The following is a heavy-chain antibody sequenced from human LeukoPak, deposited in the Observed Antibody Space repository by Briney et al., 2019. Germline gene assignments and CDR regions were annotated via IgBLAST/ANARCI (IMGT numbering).Heavy chain of an antibody. V-gene: IGHV3-23*01. CDR2: ISGSGGST. CDR3: AKDLRWFGSKTFDY. CDR1: GFTFSSYA. Sequence: PGGSLRLSXAASGFTFSSYAMSRVRQAPGKGLEWVSAISGSGGSTYYADSVKGRFTISRDNSKNTLYLQMNSLRAEDTAVYYCAKDLRWFGSKTFDYWGQGTLVTVSS. J-gene: IGHJ4*02. D-gene: IGHD3-10*01.